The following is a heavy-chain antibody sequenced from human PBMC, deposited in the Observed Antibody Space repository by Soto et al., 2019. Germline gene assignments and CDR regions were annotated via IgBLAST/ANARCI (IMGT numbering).Heavy chain of an antibody. V-gene: IGHV3-73*01. CDR3: TSSALIDYYYYYGMDV. CDR1: GVTFSGSA. CDR2: IRSKANSYAT. D-gene: IGHD3-22*01. Sequence: AGGALRISCGASGVTFSGSAMHWVRQASGEGVEWVGRIRSKANSYATAYAASVKGRFTVSRDDSKNTAYLQMNSLKTEDTAVYYCTSSALIDYYYYYGMDVWGQGTTVTVSS. J-gene: IGHJ6*02.